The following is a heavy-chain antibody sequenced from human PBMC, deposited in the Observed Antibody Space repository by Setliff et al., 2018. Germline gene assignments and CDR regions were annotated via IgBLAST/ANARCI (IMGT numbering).Heavy chain of an antibody. J-gene: IGHJ4*02. D-gene: IGHD5-12*01. CDR1: DDSFYSDYYF. Sequence: PSETLPLTCSVSDDSFYSDYYFWGWIRQPPGKGLEWIATISSSGATNYNSSLKSRVTLSRDVAKRQFALNLRSVTAVDTAVYYCAREGRWDYNYPIYWGQGILVTVSS. CDR2: ISSSGAT. V-gene: IGHV4-39*01. CDR3: AREGRWDYNYPIY.